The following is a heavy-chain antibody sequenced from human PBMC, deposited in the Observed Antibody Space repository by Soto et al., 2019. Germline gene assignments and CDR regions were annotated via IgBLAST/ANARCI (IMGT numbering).Heavy chain of an antibody. CDR1: GFTFSSYT. Sequence: EVQLLESGGGLVEPGGSRRLSCAASGFTFSSYTMSWVRQAPGKGLEWVSTISGSGSSTYSADSVKGRFTISRDNSKYTLXLXMXSLRVEDTAIYYCAKAWGIDYWGQGTLVTVSS. D-gene: IGHD7-27*01. V-gene: IGHV3-23*01. J-gene: IGHJ4*02. CDR2: ISGSGSST. CDR3: AKAWGIDY.